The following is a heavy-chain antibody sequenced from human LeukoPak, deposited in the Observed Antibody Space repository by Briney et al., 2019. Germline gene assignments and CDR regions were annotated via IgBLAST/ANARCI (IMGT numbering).Heavy chain of an antibody. D-gene: IGHD6-19*01. CDR1: GGSFSGYY. V-gene: IGHV4-34*01. Sequence: SETLSLTCAVYGGSFSGYYWSWIRQPPGKGLEWIGEINHSGSTNYNPSLKSRVTISVDTSKNQFSLKLSSVTAADTAVYYCARRAVANWFDLWGQGTLVTVSS. J-gene: IGHJ5*02. CDR2: INHSGST. CDR3: ARRAVANWFDL.